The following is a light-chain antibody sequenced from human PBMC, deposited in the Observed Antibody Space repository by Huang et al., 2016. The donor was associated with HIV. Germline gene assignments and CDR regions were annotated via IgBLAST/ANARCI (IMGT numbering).Light chain of an antibody. J-gene: IGKJ4*01. V-gene: IGKV1-33*01. Sequence: IQMTQSPSSLSASVGDRVTITCQASQDISNFLNWYQQKPGKAPKLLIYDASNLETGVPSRFSGSGSGTDCTFTITSLQPEDIATYYCQHSDNFRLTFGEGTKVEIK. CDR3: QHSDNFRLT. CDR1: QDISNF. CDR2: DAS.